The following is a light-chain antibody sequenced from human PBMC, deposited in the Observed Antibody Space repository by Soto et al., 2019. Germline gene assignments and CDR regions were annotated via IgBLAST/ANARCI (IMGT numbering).Light chain of an antibody. CDR1: QSISSW. CDR3: QQYNSYSIFT. V-gene: IGKV1-5*03. Sequence: DIQMTQSPSTLSASVGDRVNITCRASQSISSWLAWYQQKPGKAPKLLIYKASTLESGVPSRFSGSGSGTEFTLTISSLQPDDFATYYCQQYNSYSIFTFGPGTIVDI. J-gene: IGKJ3*01. CDR2: KAS.